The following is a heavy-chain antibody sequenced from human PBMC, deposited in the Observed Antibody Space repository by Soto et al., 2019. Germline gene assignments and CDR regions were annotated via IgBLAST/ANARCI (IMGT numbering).Heavy chain of an antibody. CDR1: GFTFSSYG. D-gene: IGHD2-2*01. J-gene: IGHJ6*02. Sequence: GGSLRLSCAASGFTFSSYGMHWVGQAPGKGLERVAVISYDGSNKYYADSVKGRFTISRDNSKNTLYLQMNSLRAEDTAVYYCAKDKYCSSTSCYYYYYGMDVWGQGTTVTVSS. CDR2: ISYDGSNK. CDR3: AKDKYCSSTSCYYYYYGMDV. V-gene: IGHV3-30*18.